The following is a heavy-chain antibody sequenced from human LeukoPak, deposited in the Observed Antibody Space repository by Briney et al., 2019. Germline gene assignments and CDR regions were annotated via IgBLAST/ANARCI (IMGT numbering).Heavy chain of an antibody. CDR2: IKQDGSQK. D-gene: IGHD6-13*01. Sequence: GRSLRLSCAASGFTFSSYWMSWVRQAPGKGLEWVANIKQDGSQKYYVDSVKGRFTISRDNAKNSLYLQMNSLRAEDTAMYYCTCPSAAGSNWGQRNLVSVSS. CDR3: TCPSAAGSN. V-gene: IGHV3-7*03. CDR1: GFTFSSYW. J-gene: IGHJ4*02.